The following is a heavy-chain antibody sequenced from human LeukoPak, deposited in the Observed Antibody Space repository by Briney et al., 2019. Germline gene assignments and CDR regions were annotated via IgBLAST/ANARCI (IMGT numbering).Heavy chain of an antibody. J-gene: IGHJ5*02. D-gene: IGHD2-2*01. CDR3: ARAWFKDIAVVPAVNGFDP. CDR1: GRSIRSGGYY. CDR2: IYYSVST. Sequence: SQTLSLTCTVSGRSIRSGGYYSSWIRQHPGKGLEWIGYIYYSVSTYYNPSLNSRVTISFDTSKNQFSLELSSVTAADAAVYYCARAWFKDIAVVPAVNGFDPWGQGTLVTVSS. V-gene: IGHV4-31*03.